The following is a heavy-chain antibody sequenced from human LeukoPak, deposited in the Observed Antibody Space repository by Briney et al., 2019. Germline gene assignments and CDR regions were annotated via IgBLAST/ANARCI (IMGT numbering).Heavy chain of an antibody. V-gene: IGHV1-2*06. CDR3: AAGGGYDEFDY. J-gene: IGHJ4*02. CDR2: INPNSGGT. CDR1: GYTFTDYY. D-gene: IGHD5-12*01. Sequence: ASVKVSCKASGYTFTDYYIHWVLQAPGQGLEWMGRINPNSGGTNYAQKFQGRVIMTRDTSISTAYMELSRLRSDDTAVYSCAAGGGYDEFDYWGQGTLVTVSS.